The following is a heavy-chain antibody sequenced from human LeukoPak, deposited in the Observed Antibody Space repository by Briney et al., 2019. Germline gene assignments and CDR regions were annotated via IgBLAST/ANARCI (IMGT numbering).Heavy chain of an antibody. Sequence: ASVKVSCKASGGTFSSYAISWVRQAPGQGLEWMGWINPYNVNTNYAQKLQGRVTMTTDTSTSTAYMELRSLRSDDTAVYYCARWDGLSAGATGEFDYWGQGTLVTVSS. CDR2: INPYNVNT. CDR1: GGTFSSYA. CDR3: ARWDGLSAGATGEFDY. J-gene: IGHJ4*02. D-gene: IGHD1-26*01. V-gene: IGHV1-18*01.